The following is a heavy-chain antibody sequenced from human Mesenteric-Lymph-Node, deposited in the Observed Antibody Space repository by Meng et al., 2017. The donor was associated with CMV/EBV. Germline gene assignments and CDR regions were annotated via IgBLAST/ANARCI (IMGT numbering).Heavy chain of an antibody. D-gene: IGHD5-12*01. CDR3: ARDDECNGCDYSEPLFAH. CDR2: IYYSGIT. CDR1: GGSITSGGYY. Sequence: SETLSLTCTVSGGSITSGGYYWSWIRQHPGKGLEWIGYIYYSGITYYNPSLKSRVTISVDTSKNQFSLKLSSVTAADTAVYYCARDDECNGCDYSEPLFAHWGQGTLVTVSS. J-gene: IGHJ4*02. V-gene: IGHV4-31*03.